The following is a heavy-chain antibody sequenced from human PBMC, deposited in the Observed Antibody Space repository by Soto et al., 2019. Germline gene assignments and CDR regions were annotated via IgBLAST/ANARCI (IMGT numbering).Heavy chain of an antibody. Sequence: QVPLVQSGAEVKNPGASVKVSCRASGYTLSNNYGISWVRQAPGQGLEWMGWINSYNGVTNNARKFQDRVNLTTDASTTAAYMALMSLRSHDTAIYYCARDRQNYGSLDYWGQGTLVTVSS. CDR1: GYTLSNNYG. D-gene: IGHD4-17*01. V-gene: IGHV1-18*01. CDR2: INSYNGVT. J-gene: IGHJ4*02. CDR3: ARDRQNYGSLDY.